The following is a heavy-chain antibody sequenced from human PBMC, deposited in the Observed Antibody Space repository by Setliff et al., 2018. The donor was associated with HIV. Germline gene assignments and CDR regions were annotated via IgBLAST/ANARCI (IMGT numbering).Heavy chain of an antibody. CDR2: ISSTGDT. CDR1: GFTFIDYA. V-gene: IGHV3-23*01. D-gene: IGHD5-18*01. Sequence: GGSLRLSCAASGFTFIDYAMGWVRQAPGKGLEWVSTISSTGDTDYADSLKGRFTISRDNSKDTLNLQMNGLRAEDTAVYYCARDDSNGNTDALDIWGQGTTVTVSS. CDR3: ARDDSNGNTDALDI. J-gene: IGHJ3*02.